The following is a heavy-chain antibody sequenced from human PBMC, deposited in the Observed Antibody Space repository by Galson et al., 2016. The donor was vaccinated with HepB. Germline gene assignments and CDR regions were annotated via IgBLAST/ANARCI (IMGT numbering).Heavy chain of an antibody. J-gene: IGHJ4*01. Sequence: SLRLSCAASGFTFRTSAMSWVRQAPGKGLEWVSGISGSGFSAGYGDSVKGRFVISRDNSRDILFLDLNSLRVDDTAVYFCAKNESSYFASWGHGTLVTVSS. V-gene: IGHV3-23*01. D-gene: IGHD3-22*01. CDR3: AKNESSYFAS. CDR2: ISGSGFSA. CDR1: GFTFRTSA.